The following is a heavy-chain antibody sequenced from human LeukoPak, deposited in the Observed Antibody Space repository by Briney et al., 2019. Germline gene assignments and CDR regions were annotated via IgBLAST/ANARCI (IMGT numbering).Heavy chain of an antibody. D-gene: IGHD3-10*01. CDR1: GYTFTGYY. V-gene: IGHV1-2*02. CDR3: AGGDYYDSGSYHP. J-gene: IGHJ5*02. CDR2: INPNSGGT. Sequence: ASVKVSCKASGYTFTGYYMHWVRQAPGQGLEWMEWINPNSGGTNYAQKFQGRVTMTRDTSISTAYMELSSLRSEDTAVYYCAGGDYYDSGSYHPWGQGTLVTVSS.